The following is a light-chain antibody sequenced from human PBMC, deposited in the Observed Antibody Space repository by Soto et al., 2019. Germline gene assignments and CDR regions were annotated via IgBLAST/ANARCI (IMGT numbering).Light chain of an antibody. J-gene: IGKJ4*01. V-gene: IGKV1-27*01. CDR3: QEYDSAPLT. CDR2: AAS. Sequence: DIQMTQSPSSLSASVGDRVTITCRASQDISNYLAWYQQKPGKVPKLLISAASTLQSGVPSRFSGSGSDEDVTLSISSLQPEDVATYYCQEYDSAPLTFGGGTKVEIK. CDR1: QDISNY.